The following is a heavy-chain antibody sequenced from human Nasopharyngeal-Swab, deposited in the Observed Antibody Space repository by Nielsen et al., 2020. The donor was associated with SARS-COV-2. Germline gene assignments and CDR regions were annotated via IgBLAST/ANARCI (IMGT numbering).Heavy chain of an antibody. Sequence: SETLSLTCTVSGGSISSGSYYWSWIRQPAGKGLEWIGRIYTSGSTNYSPSLKSRVTISVDTSKNQFSLKLSSVTAADTAVYYCARDWMIAVAGYYYYYGMDVWGQGTTVTVSS. V-gene: IGHV4-61*02. D-gene: IGHD6-19*01. J-gene: IGHJ6*02. CDR1: GGSISSGSYY. CDR2: IYTSGST. CDR3: ARDWMIAVAGYYYYYGMDV.